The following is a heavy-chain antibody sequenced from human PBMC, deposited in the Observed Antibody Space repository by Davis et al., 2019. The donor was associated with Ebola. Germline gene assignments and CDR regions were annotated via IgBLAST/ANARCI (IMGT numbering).Heavy chain of an antibody. CDR2: ISSGGST. V-gene: IGHV3-66*01. CDR1: GITLSSYW. CDR3: ASGVATILVRYYYGMDV. D-gene: IGHD5-12*01. Sequence: GESLMTSCAASGITLSSYWMHWVRQPPEKVLEWVSVISSGGSTYYADSVKGRFTISRDNSKNTLYIQMNSLRAEDTAVYYWASGVATILVRYYYGMDVWGQGTTVTVSS. J-gene: IGHJ6*02.